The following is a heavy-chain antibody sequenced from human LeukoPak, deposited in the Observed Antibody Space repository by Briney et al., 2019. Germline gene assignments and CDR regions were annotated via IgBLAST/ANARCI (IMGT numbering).Heavy chain of an antibody. D-gene: IGHD3-22*01. V-gene: IGHV3-7*01. CDR1: GFTLSSYW. CDR2: IKQDGSEK. J-gene: IGHJ5*02. CDR3: ARGYYYDSSGYFGFDP. Sequence: GGSLRLSCAASGFTLSSYWMSWVRQAPGKGPEWVANIKQDGSEKYYVDSVKGRFTISRDNAKNSLYLQMNSLRAEDTAVYYCARGYYYDSSGYFGFDPWGQGTLVAVSS.